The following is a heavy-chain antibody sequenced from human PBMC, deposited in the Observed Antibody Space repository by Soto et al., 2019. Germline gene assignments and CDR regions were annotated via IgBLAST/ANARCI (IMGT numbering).Heavy chain of an antibody. CDR2: MFYSGLT. V-gene: IGHV4-39*01. D-gene: IGHD2-15*01. CDR3: APLSVPLSGPYGIHV. CDR1: GYSVTSSDYY. J-gene: IGHJ6*02. Sequence: ETLSLTCSVSGYSVTSSDYYWAWIRQPPGKGLEWIGSMFYSGLTYYNPSLKSRVTLSVDTSKNQLSVRLNSVTAADTAVYYCAPLSVPLSGPYGIHVWGQGTTVTVSS.